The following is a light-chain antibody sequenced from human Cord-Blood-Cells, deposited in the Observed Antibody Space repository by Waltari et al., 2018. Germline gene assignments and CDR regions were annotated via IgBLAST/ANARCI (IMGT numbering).Light chain of an antibody. CDR1: QSISSY. CDR2: AAS. V-gene: IGKV1-39*01. Sequence: DIQMTQSPSSLSASVGDRVTITCRASQSISSYLNWYQQKPEKAPKLLIYAASSLQSGVPSRVSGSGSGKDFTLTISSLQPEDCATYYGQQSYSTPCTFGPGTKVDIK. CDR3: QQSYSTPCT. J-gene: IGKJ3*01.